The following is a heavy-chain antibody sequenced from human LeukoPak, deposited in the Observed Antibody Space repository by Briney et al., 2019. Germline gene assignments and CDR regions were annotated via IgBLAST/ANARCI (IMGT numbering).Heavy chain of an antibody. CDR1: GVTLSKYW. CDR2: INTDGTVT. J-gene: IGHJ4*02. D-gene: IGHD6-19*01. CDR3: ATKQWLAPPPDS. V-gene: IGHV3-74*01. Sequence: GGSLRLSCAASGVTLSKYWMLWVRQAPGKGLESVSRINTDGTVTTYADSVKGRFTVSRDHADNTMFLQMNSVRHEATAVYYCATKQWLAPPPDSWGQGTPVTVSS.